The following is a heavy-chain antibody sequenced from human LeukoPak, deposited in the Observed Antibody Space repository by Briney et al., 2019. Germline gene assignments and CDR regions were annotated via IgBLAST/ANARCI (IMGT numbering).Heavy chain of an antibody. CDR1: GYSINSGHY. V-gene: IGHV4-38-2*02. Sequence: PSETLSLTCAVSGYSINSGHYWGWIRQPPGKGLEWIGSIHHSGSTYYNPSLKSRVTISVDTSKNQFSLKLSSVTAADTAVYYCAREDYYDSSGYCYYWGQGTLVTVSS. CDR2: IHHSGST. CDR3: AREDYYDSSGYCYY. D-gene: IGHD3-22*01. J-gene: IGHJ4*02.